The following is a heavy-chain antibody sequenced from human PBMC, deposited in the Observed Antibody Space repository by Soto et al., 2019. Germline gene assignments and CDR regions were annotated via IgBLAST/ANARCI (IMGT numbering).Heavy chain of an antibody. V-gene: IGHV3-64*01. J-gene: IGHJ4*02. CDR2: ISSNGYTT. CDR1: GFTFSSSN. D-gene: IGHD2-21*01. CDR3: ARDDWGPDY. Sequence: EVQLVESGGGLVQPWGSLRLSCAASGFTFSSSNMQWVRQAPGKGLEYIADISSNGYTTYYANSVKGRFTISRDNSKNTLYLQMGSLRTEDMAVYYCARDDWGPDYWGQGTLVTVSS.